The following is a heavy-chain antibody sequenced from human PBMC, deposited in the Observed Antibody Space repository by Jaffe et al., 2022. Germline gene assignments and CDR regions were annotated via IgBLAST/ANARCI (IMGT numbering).Heavy chain of an antibody. V-gene: IGHV1-46*01. CDR3: ARVVIAGWHFDL. CDR1: GYSFTSYY. D-gene: IGHD6-13*01. J-gene: IGHJ2*01. Sequence: QVQLMQSGAEVKKPGASVKVSCKASGYSFTSYYIEWVRQAPGQGLEWMGLINPSGGSTSYAQKFQGRVTMTRDTSTNTVYMELSSLTSEDTAVYYCARVVIAGWHFDLWGRGTLVTVSS. CDR2: INPSGGST.